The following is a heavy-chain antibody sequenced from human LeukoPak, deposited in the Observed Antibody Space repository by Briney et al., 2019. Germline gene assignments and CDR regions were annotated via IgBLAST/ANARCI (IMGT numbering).Heavy chain of an antibody. Sequence: GGSLRLSCAASGFTVSINYMSWVRQAPGKGLEWVSVIYSGGSTYYADSVKGRFTISRDNSKNTLYLQMNSLRAEDTAVYYCASCYYDSSGYYYFDYWGQGTLVTVSS. CDR2: IYSGGST. CDR3: ASCYYDSSGYYYFDY. J-gene: IGHJ4*02. CDR1: GFTVSINY. V-gene: IGHV3-66*01. D-gene: IGHD3-22*01.